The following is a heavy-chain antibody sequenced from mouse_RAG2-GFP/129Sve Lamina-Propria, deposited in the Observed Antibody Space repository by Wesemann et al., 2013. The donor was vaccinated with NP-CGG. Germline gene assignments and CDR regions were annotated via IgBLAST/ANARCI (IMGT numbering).Heavy chain of an antibody. V-gene: IGHV1-52*01. CDR1: W. CDR3: ASQEANFDY. Sequence: WMHWVKQRPIQGLEWIGNIDPSDSETHYNQKFKDKATLTVDKSSSTAYMQLSSLTSEDSAVYYCASQEANFDYWGQGTTLTVSS. J-gene: IGHJ2*01. CDR2: IDPSDSET.